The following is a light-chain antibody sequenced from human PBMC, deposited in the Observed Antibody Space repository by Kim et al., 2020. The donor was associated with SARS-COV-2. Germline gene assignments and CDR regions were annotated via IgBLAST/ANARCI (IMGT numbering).Light chain of an antibody. J-gene: IGKJ2*01. Sequence: EIVLTQSPGTLSLSPGERATLSCRASQSISSNYLAWYQQKPGQAPRLLIYGASSRATGIPDRFSGSGSGTDFTLTISRLEPEDFAVYYCQQLDTFGQGTKLEIK. V-gene: IGKV3-20*01. CDR1: QSISSNY. CDR2: GAS. CDR3: QQLDT.